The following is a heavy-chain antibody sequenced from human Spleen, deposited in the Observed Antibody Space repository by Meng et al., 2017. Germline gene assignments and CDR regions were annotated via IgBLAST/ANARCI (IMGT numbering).Heavy chain of an antibody. Sequence: SVKVSCKASGFTFTRSAVQWVRQVRGQGLEWIGWIVVGSGNTNYAQKFQERVTITRDMSTSTAYMELSSLRSEDTAVYYCAADPSYGSGSYSYFYSGTDVWGQGTTVTVSS. V-gene: IGHV1-58*01. D-gene: IGHD3-10*01. CDR2: IVVGSGNT. CDR3: AADPSYGSGSYSYFYSGTDV. CDR1: GFTFTRSA. J-gene: IGHJ6*02.